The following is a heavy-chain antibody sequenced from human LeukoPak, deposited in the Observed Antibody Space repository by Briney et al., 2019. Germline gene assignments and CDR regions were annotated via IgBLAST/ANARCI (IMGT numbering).Heavy chain of an antibody. CDR2: INSDGRST. CDR1: GFTFINYW. V-gene: IGHV3-74*01. J-gene: IGHJ4*02. Sequence: GGSLRLSCTASGFTFINYWMNWVRQAPGKGLVWVSRINSDGRSTNYADSVKGRFTISRDNAKNTPYLQMNSLRAENTAVYYGKRGEGWGIYYICWGGETLVTVPS. D-gene: IGHD3-10*01. CDR3: KRGEGWGIYYIC.